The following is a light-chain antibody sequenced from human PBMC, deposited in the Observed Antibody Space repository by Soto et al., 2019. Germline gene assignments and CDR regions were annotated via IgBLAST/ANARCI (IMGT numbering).Light chain of an antibody. CDR3: QQYNTYPLT. CDR2: KAS. Sequence: DIQMTQSPSTLSASVGDRVTITCRASQSLSTWLAWYQQKPGKAPNLLIYKASNLEGGVPSRFSGSGSGTEFNITISSLQPDDFATYYCQQYNTYPLTFGGGTTVEIK. J-gene: IGKJ4*01. CDR1: QSLSTW. V-gene: IGKV1-5*03.